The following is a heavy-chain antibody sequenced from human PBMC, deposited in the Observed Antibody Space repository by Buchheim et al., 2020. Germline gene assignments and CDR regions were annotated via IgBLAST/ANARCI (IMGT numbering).Heavy chain of an antibody. Sequence: QVQLQQWGAGLLKPSETLSLTCAVYGGSFSGYYWSWIRQPPGKGLEWIGEINHSGSTNYNPSLKSRVTISVDTSKNQLSLKLSSVTAADTAVYYCARGEVWGSGSDYWGQGTL. V-gene: IGHV4-34*01. J-gene: IGHJ4*02. CDR3: ARGEVWGSGSDY. CDR2: INHSGST. D-gene: IGHD3-16*01. CDR1: GGSFSGYY.